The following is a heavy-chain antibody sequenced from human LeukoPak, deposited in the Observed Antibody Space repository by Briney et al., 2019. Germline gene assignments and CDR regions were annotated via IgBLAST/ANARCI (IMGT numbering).Heavy chain of an antibody. J-gene: IGHJ6*02. Sequence: ASVKVSCKSSGYTFTSYYMYWVRQAPGQGLEWMGWINSDSGDTTYAQTFQGRVTMTRDTSISTAYMELSSLRSDDTAVFYCARVPPRPHYGMDVWGQGTPVTVSS. V-gene: IGHV1-2*02. CDR2: INSDSGDT. D-gene: IGHD6-25*01. CDR1: GYTFTSYY. CDR3: ARVPPRPHYGMDV.